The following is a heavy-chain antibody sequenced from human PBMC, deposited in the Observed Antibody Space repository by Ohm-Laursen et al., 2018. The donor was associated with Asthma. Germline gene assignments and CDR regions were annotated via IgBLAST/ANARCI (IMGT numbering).Heavy chain of an antibody. J-gene: IGHJ4*02. CDR2: INSVFRTT. V-gene: IGHV1-69*13. CDR3: GRKQGSCIVSTCYSLDF. D-gene: IGHD2-15*01. CDR1: GGTFSNYV. Sequence: GGSVKVSCKSSGGTFSNYVIGWVRQAPGQGLEWMGGINSVFRTTDYAQKFQGRVTITADESTATVYMELSSLRSDDTALYYCGRKQGSCIVSTCYSLDFWGQGTLVTVSS.